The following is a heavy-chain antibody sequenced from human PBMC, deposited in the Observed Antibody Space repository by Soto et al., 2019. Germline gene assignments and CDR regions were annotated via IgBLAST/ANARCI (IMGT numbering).Heavy chain of an antibody. Sequence: LRLSCAASGFTFSSYAMHWVRQAPGKGLEWVEVISYDGSNKYYADSVKGRFTISRDNSKSTLYLQMNSLRAEDTAVYYCAREGIAVAASAGMDVWGQGTTVTVSS. CDR2: ISYDGSNK. CDR1: GFTFSSYA. CDR3: AREGIAVAASAGMDV. J-gene: IGHJ6*02. V-gene: IGHV3-30-3*01. D-gene: IGHD6-19*01.